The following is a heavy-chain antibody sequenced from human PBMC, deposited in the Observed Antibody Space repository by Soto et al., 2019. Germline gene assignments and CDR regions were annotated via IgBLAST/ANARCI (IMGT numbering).Heavy chain of an antibody. CDR2: RNPNSGHT. V-gene: IGHV1-8*01. CDR1: GYTFTSHD. Sequence: QVQLVQSGAEVKKPGASVKVSCKASGYTFTSHDINWMRQATGQGLEWMGWRNPNSGHTNYAQNFQGRATMTRDPSISTAYMESTRLRSDDTAIYYCASDMSPTWGQGTLVTVSS. CDR3: ASDMSPT. D-gene: IGHD3-9*01. J-gene: IGHJ5*02.